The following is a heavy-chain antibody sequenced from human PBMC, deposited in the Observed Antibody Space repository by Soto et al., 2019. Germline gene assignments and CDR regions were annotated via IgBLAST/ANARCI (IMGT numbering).Heavy chain of an antibody. CDR1: GYSFSNYW. CDR2: IYPDDSDT. Sequence: EVQLLQSGAEVKKPGESLKISCQASGYSFSNYWIGWVRQMPGKGLEWMGIIYPDDSDTIYSPSFQGQVTISADKSINTAYLQWGSLKASDTAIYYCARQRGSGGFYYYYAMDVW. CDR3: ARQRGSGGFYYYYAMDV. D-gene: IGHD3-16*01. J-gene: IGHJ6*01. V-gene: IGHV5-51*01.